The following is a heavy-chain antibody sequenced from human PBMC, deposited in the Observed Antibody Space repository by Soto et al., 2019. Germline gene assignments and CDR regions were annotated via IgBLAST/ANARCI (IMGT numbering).Heavy chain of an antibody. J-gene: IGHJ5*01. CDR2: TYYRSNWYT. CDR3: ERLKGNIGLAS. V-gene: IGHV6-1*01. CDR1: GDSVSTNSAT. Sequence: SQTLSLTCAISGDSVSTNSATWDWIRQSPSRGLEWLGRTYYRSNWYTDYAVSVKGRITISPDTSNNQLSLQLNSVTPDDTAVYYCERLKGNIGLASWVQGTLVPVSS.